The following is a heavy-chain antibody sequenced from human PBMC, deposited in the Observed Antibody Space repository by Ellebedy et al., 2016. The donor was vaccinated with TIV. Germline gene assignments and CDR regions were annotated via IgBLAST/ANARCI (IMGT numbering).Heavy chain of an antibody. CDR1: GFTFSNAW. V-gene: IGHV3-15*01. J-gene: IGHJ3*02. D-gene: IGHD2-2*01. CDR2: IKSISEGGTP. CDR3: ARDTVPAALDAFDI. Sequence: GESLKISCAASGFTFSNAWMSWVRQAPGKGLEWVGRIKSISEGGTPEYAAPVKDRFTISRYDSNNMLYLQMDSLKIEDTGVYYCARDTVPAALDAFDIWGQGTMVTVSS.